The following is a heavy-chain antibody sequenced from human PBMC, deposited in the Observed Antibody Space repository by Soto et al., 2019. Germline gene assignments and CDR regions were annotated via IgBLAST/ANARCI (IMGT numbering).Heavy chain of an antibody. Sequence: SETLSLTCTVSGGSISSYYWSWIRQPPGKGLEWIGYIYYSGSTNYNPSLKSRVTISVDTSKNQFSLKLSSVTAADTAVYYCASLYYGGKSYWGQGTLVTVSS. CDR2: IYYSGST. CDR1: GGSISSYY. J-gene: IGHJ4*02. CDR3: ASLYYGGKSY. D-gene: IGHD4-17*01. V-gene: IGHV4-59*01.